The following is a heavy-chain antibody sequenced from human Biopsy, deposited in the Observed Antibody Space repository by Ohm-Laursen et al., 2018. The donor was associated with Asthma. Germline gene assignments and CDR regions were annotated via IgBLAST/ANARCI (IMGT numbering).Heavy chain of an antibody. D-gene: IGHD4-17*01. Sequence: GASVKVSCKASGYTFISYAIHWVRQAPGQRLEWMGWINAGNGNTKYSQKFQGRVTITRDTSASTAYMELSSLTSEDSAVYYCAREVSTVDYGYYYFAMDVWGQGTTVTVSS. V-gene: IGHV1-3*01. CDR1: GYTFISYA. J-gene: IGHJ6*02. CDR2: INAGNGNT. CDR3: AREVSTVDYGYYYFAMDV.